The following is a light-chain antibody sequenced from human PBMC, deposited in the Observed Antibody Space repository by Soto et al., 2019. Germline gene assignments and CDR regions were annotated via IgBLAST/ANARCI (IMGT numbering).Light chain of an antibody. CDR1: HSVSSN. J-gene: IGKJ1*01. V-gene: IGKV3-15*01. Sequence: EIVMTQSPATLSVSPGERATLSCRASHSVSSNLAWYQQKPGQAPRLLIYGASTRATGIPARFSGSGSGTEFTLTISSLQSEDFAVYYCQQYNSWWTFGQGTKVDIK. CDR2: GAS. CDR3: QQYNSWWT.